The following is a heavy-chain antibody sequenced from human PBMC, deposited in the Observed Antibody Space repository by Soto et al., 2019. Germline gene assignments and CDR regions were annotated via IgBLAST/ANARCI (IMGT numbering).Heavy chain of an antibody. V-gene: IGHV3-15*07. D-gene: IGHD4-17*01. CDR3: TTDVLTTVTTPADY. CDR1: GFTFSNAW. J-gene: IGHJ4*02. CDR2: IKSKTDGGTT. Sequence: GGSLRLSCAASGFTFSNAWMNWVRQAPGKGLEWVGRIKSKTDGGTTDYAAPVKGRFTISRDDSKNTLYLQMNSLKTEDTAVYYCTTDVLTTVTTPADYWGQGTLVTVSS.